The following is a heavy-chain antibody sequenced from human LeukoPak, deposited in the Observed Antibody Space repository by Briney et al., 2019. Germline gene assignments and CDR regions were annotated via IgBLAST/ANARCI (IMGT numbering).Heavy chain of an antibody. V-gene: IGHV4-34*01. D-gene: IGHD2-15*01. CDR3: ARRQRRYCSGGGCYSYVVDY. CDR2: INHSGST. J-gene: IGHJ4*02. CDR1: SGSFSDYY. Sequence: PSETLSLTCAFYSGSFSDYYWSWIRQPPGKGLEWIGEINHSGSTNYYPSLKSRVTISVETSKSQFSLKLNSVTAADTAVYYCARRQRRYCSGGGCYSYVVDYWGQGTLVTVSS.